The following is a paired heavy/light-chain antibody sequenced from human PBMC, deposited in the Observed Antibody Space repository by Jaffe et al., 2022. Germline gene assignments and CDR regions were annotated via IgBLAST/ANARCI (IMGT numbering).Heavy chain of an antibody. CDR3: ARVLAGTTVFSYYYYMDV. V-gene: IGHV3-53*02. J-gene: IGHJ6*03. Sequence: EVQLVETGGGLIQPGGSLRLSCAASGFTVSSNYMSWVRQAPGKGLEWVSVIYSGGSTYYADSVKGRFTISRDNSKNTLYLQMNSLRAEDTAVYYCARVLAGTTVFSYYYYMDVWGKGTTVTVSS. CDR2: IYSGGST. CDR1: GFTVSSNY. D-gene: IGHD4-17*01.
Light chain of an antibody. Sequence: EIVLTQSPATLSLSPGERATLSCRASQSVSSYLAWYQQKPGQAPRLLIYDASNRATGIPARFSGSGSGTDFTLTISSLEPEDFAVYYCQQRSNWRVTFGQGTRLEIK. CDR3: QQRSNWRVT. CDR2: DAS. J-gene: IGKJ5*01. CDR1: QSVSSY. V-gene: IGKV3-11*01.